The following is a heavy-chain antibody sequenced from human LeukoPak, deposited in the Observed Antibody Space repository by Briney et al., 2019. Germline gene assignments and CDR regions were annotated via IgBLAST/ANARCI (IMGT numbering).Heavy chain of an antibody. CDR1: GYTFTDYY. V-gene: IGHV1-2*02. Sequence: GPSVKVSCKASGYTFTDYYMHWVRQAPGQGLEWMGWINPNSGGTNYAQKFQGRVTMTRDTSTSTVYMELSSLRSEDTAVYYCASVLYCGADCYSGRYFFDYWGQGTLVTVSS. D-gene: IGHD2-21*02. CDR3: ASVLYCGADCYSGRYFFDY. J-gene: IGHJ4*02. CDR2: INPNSGGT.